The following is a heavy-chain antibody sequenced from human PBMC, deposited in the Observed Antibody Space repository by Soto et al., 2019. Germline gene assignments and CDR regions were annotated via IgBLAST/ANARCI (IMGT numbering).Heavy chain of an antibody. CDR3: ATGPIAVAGTGLDY. V-gene: IGHV3-23*01. CDR2: ISGSGGST. Sequence: EVQLLESGGGLVQPGGSLRLSCAASGFTFSSYAMSWVRQAPGKGLEWVSAISGSGGSTYYADSVKGRFTISRDNSKNTLDLQMNSLRAEDTAVYYCATGPIAVAGTGLDYWGQGTLVTVSS. J-gene: IGHJ4*02. D-gene: IGHD6-19*01. CDR1: GFTFSSYA.